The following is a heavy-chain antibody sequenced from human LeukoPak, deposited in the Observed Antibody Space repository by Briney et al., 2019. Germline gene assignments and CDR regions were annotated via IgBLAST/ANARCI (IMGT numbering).Heavy chain of an antibody. CDR2: ITGSGGDT. J-gene: IGHJ4*02. V-gene: IGHV3-23*01. CDR3: AKDIPVWYFDY. Sequence: PGGSLRLSCAASGFTFSGFAMCWVRQAPGKGLEWVSAITGSGGDTYYTDSVKGRFTISRDNSKNTLYLQMNSLRAEDTAVYYCAKDIPVWYFDYWGQGTLVTVSS. CDR1: GFTFSGFA. D-gene: IGHD2-15*01.